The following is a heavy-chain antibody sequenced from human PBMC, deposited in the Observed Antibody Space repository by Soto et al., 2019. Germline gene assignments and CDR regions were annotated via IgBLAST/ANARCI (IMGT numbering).Heavy chain of an antibody. CDR3: ASEYCSSTSCLNWFAP. Sequence: EVQLVESGGGLVQPGGSLRLSCAASGFTFSSYSMNWVRQAPGKGLEWVSYISSSSSTIYYADSVKGRFTISRDNAKNALHLQMNSLRAEDTAVYYCASEYCSSTSCLNWFAPWGQGILVTVSS. J-gene: IGHJ5*02. CDR1: GFTFSSYS. V-gene: IGHV3-48*01. CDR2: ISSSSSTI. D-gene: IGHD2-2*01.